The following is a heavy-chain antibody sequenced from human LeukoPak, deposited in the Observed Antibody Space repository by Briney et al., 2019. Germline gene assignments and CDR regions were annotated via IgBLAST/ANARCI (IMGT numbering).Heavy chain of an antibody. CDR2: ISSSSSYI. V-gene: IGHV3-21*06. CDR3: ARERRHAY. Sequence: GGSLRLSCAASGFTFSIYSMNWVRQAPGKGLEWVSSISSSSSYIYYADSVKGRFSISRDNAKNSLYLQMDSLRAEDTAVYYCARERRHAYWGQGTLVTVSS. CDR1: GFTFSIYS. J-gene: IGHJ4*02.